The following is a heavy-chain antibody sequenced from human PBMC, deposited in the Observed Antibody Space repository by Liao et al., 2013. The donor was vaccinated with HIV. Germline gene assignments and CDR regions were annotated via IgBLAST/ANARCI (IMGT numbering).Heavy chain of an antibody. CDR3: ARAVSSDNYNDAFDF. CDR2: FYHSGTT. CDR1: GASLSYGGYS. Sequence: QVQLQESGSGLVEPSQTLSLTCTVSGASLSYGGYSWSRIRQTPGKGLEWIGYFYHSGTTFYNPSLMSRVSISVDRSRNQFSLRLTSVTAADTAVYFCARAVSSDNYNDAFDFWGRGTMVAVSS. J-gene: IGHJ3*01. D-gene: IGHD3-3*01. V-gene: IGHV4-30-2*01.